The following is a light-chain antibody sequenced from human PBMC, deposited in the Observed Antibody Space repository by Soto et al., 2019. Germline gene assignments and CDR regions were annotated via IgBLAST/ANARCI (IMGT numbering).Light chain of an antibody. CDR2: DAT. CDR3: QHSFGTPPYT. CDR1: GSVGSR. J-gene: IGKJ2*01. Sequence: DIQVTQSPSSLTASIGERVTITCRASGSVGSRLNWYQQKPGKDPALLIYDATDLQTGVPSRFRGRGSGTDFTLTITSLQPEDVATYYCQHSFGTPPYTFGQGTRL. V-gene: IGKV1-39*01.